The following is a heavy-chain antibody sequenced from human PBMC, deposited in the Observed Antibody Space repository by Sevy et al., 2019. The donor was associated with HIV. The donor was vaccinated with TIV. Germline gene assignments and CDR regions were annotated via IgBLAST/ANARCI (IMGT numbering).Heavy chain of an antibody. CDR3: ARVVTVVVPAAMKVADYMDV. D-gene: IGHD2-2*01. V-gene: IGHV4-59*01. CDR2: IYYSGST. Sequence: SETLSRTCTVSGGSISSYYWSWIRQPPGKGLEWIGYIYYSGSTNYNPSLKSRVTISVDTSKNQFSLKLSSVTAADTAVYYCARVVTVVVPAAMKVADYMDVWGKGTTVTVSS. J-gene: IGHJ6*03. CDR1: GGSISSYY.